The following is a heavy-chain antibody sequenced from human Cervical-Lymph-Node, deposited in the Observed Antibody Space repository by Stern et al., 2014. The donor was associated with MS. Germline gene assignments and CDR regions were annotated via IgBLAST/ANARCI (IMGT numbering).Heavy chain of an antibody. Sequence: VQLVESGAEVKKPGASVKVSCKASGYTFNSYGISWVRQAPGQGLEWVGWLSAYDGNPTYAQQLQGRFTITTDTSTSTACMELRSLRSDDTSVYYCARGLLGSENAFDICGQGTMVTVSS. V-gene: IGHV1-18*01. D-gene: IGHD2-15*01. CDR1: GYTFNSYG. CDR2: LSAYDGNP. J-gene: IGHJ3*02. CDR3: ARGLLGSENAFDI.